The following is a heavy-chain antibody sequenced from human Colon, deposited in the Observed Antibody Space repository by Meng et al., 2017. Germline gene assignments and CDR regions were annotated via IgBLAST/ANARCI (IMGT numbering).Heavy chain of an antibody. CDR3: ARDYNDGSGRFDY. D-gene: IGHD3-22*01. J-gene: IGHJ4*02. V-gene: IGHV3-30*01. CDR1: GLTFRRYA. CDR2: IAYDGGHK. Sequence: GESLKISCVVSGLTFRRYAMHWVRQAPGKGLEWVAVIAYDGGHKDYADSVKCRFTISRDNSLNTLYLQMNSLRAEDTAVYYCARDYNDGSGRFDYWGQGNLVTGAS.